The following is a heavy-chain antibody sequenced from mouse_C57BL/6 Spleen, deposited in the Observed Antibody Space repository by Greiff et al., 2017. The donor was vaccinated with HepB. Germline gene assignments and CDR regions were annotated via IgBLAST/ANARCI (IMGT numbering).Heavy chain of an antibody. CDR2: IYPGDGDT. V-gene: IGHV1-82*01. Sequence: VQLQQSGPELVKPGASVKISCKASGYAFSSSWMNWVKQRPGKGLEWIGRIYPGDGDTNYNGKFKGKATLTADKSSSTAYMQLSSLTSEDSAVYFCARLGYYYGSSLCFDYWGQGTTLTVSS. CDR3: ARLGYYYGSSLCFDY. CDR1: GYAFSSSW. J-gene: IGHJ2*01. D-gene: IGHD1-1*01.